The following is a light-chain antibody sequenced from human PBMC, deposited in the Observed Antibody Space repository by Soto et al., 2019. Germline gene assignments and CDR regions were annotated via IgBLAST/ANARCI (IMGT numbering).Light chain of an antibody. CDR1: SSDVPGYNF. V-gene: IGLV2-14*01. J-gene: IGLJ1*01. CDR2: HVS. Sequence: QSALTQPASVSGSPGQSITISCTGSSSDVPGYNFVSWYQQHPGKAPKLMIYHVSNRPSGISNRFSGSKSGNTASLTISGLQAEDEADYYCRSYTSSSTYVFGTGTKVTVL. CDR3: RSYTSSSTYV.